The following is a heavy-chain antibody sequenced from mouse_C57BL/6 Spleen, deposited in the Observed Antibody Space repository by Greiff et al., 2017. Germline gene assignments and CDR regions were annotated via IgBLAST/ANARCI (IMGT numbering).Heavy chain of an antibody. D-gene: IGHD1-1*01. CDR1: GFNFKNTY. Sequence: EVLLVESVAELVKPGASVKLSCTASGFNFKNTYMHWVKQRPEQGLEWIGRIDPSNGNTKYAAKFPGQATITADTSSNTAYLQLSSLTSEDTAIYYGASDCGSSALAYWGQGTLVTVSA. J-gene: IGHJ3*01. V-gene: IGHV14-3*01. CDR2: IDPSNGNT. CDR3: ASDCGSSALAY.